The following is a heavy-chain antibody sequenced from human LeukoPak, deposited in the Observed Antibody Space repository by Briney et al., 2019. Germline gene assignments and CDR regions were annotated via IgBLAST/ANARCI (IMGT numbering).Heavy chain of an antibody. V-gene: IGHV1-8*01. Sequence: ASVKVSCKSSGYIYPSFDIHGVRQATGQGLEWMGWMNPNSGNTGYAQKFQGRVTMTRNTSISTAHMELSSLRSEDTAVYYCATSWLVSPWGQGTLVTVSS. CDR3: ATSWLVSP. D-gene: IGHD6-19*01. CDR2: MNPNSGNT. CDR1: GYIYPSFD. J-gene: IGHJ5*02.